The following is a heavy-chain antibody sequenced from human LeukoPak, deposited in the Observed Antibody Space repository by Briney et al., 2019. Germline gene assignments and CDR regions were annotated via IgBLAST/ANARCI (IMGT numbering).Heavy chain of an antibody. CDR3: ANDYSNYYSYGMDV. V-gene: IGHV3-74*01. CDR1: GLTFSSHW. J-gene: IGHJ6*02. D-gene: IGHD4-11*01. CDR2: ITNDGSST. Sequence: GGSLRLSCAASGLTFSSHWMHWVRQAPGKGLVWVSRITNDGSSTTYADSVKGRFTISRDNAKNMLYLQVNSLRAEDTAVYYCANDYSNYYSYGMDVWGQGTTVIVSS.